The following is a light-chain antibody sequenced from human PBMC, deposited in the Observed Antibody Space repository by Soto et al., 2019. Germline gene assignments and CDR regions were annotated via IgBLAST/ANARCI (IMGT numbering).Light chain of an antibody. CDR3: AAWDDSRLGSWV. J-gene: IGLJ3*02. CDR2: NNR. V-gene: IGLV1-44*01. CDR1: YSNIGSND. Sequence: QPVLSQPPSASGSPGQRVTISCSGSYSNIGSNDVNWYQQFPGTAPRLLIYNNRQRPSGVPDRFSGSKSGTSASLAISGLQSEDEGDYYCAAWDDSRLGSWVFGGGTKLTVL.